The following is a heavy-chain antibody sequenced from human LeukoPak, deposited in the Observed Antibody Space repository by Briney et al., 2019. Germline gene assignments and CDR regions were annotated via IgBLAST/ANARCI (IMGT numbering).Heavy chain of an antibody. CDR2: INHSGST. D-gene: IGHD3-3*01. J-gene: IGHJ5*02. Sequence: PSETLSLTCAVYGGSFSGYYWSWIRQPPGKGLEWIGEINHSGSTNYNPSLKSRVTISVDTSKNQFSLKLSSVTAADTAVYYCARKRITIFGVLYWFDPWGQGTPVTVSS. CDR3: ARKRITIFGVLYWFDP. CDR1: GGSFSGYY. V-gene: IGHV4-34*01.